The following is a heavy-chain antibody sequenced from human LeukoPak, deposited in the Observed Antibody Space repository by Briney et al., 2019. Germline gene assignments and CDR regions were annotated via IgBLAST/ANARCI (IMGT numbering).Heavy chain of an antibody. J-gene: IGHJ3*02. Sequence: GGSLRLSCAASGFTFSDYYMSWIRQAPGKGLEWVSYISSSSSYTNYADSVKGRFTISRDNAKNSLYLQMNSLRAEDTAVYYCARDPAMVRGGNAFDIWGQGTMVTVSS. D-gene: IGHD3-10*01. CDR2: ISSSSSYT. V-gene: IGHV3-11*05. CDR3: ARDPAMVRGGNAFDI. CDR1: GFTFSDYY.